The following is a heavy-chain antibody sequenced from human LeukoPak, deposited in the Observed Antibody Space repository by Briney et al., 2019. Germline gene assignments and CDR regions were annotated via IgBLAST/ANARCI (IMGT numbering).Heavy chain of an antibody. CDR1: GYSFTDYW. CDR3: ARHYTTLGYAVYDFARWPDY. CDR2: IYPGDSDI. J-gene: IGHJ4*02. Sequence: KVGESLKISCKGSGYSFTDYWIGWVRQMPGKGLEWMGIIYPGDSDIKYSPSFQGQVTISADKSISTAYLQWSSLKASDNAIYYCARHYTTLGYAVYDFARWPDYWGQGTLVTVSS. D-gene: IGHD5/OR15-5a*01. V-gene: IGHV5-51*01.